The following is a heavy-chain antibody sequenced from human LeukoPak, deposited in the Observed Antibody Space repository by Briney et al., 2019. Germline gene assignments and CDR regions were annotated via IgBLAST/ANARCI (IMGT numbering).Heavy chain of an antibody. CDR1: GFTFSSYA. V-gene: IGHV3-21*01. CDR2: LSGSGSTT. Sequence: GGSLRLSCAASGFTFSSYAMNWVRQAPGKGLEWVSALSGSGSTTYYADSVKGRFTISRDNAKNSLYLQMNSLRAEDTAVYYCAREAAHDYWGQGTLVTVSS. J-gene: IGHJ4*02. D-gene: IGHD2-15*01. CDR3: AREAAHDY.